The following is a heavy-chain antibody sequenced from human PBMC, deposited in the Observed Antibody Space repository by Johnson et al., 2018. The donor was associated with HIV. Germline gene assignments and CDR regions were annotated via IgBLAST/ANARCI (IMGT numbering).Heavy chain of an antibody. CDR3: ARDLWGIYSGSYSSYAFDI. V-gene: IGHV3-30*03. J-gene: IGHJ3*02. CDR2: IFDDGNNK. Sequence: VQLVESGGGVVQPGRSLRLSCAASGFTFSSNGMHWVRQAPGKGLEWVAVIFDDGNNKYYADSVKGRFTISRDNAKNTLYLQMNSLRAEDTAVYYCARDLWGIYSGSYSSYAFDIWGQGTMVTVSA. D-gene: IGHD1-26*01. CDR1: GFTFSSNG.